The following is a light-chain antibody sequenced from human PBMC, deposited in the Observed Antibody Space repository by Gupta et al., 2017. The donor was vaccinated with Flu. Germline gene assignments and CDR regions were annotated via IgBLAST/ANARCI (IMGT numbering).Light chain of an antibody. CDR3: AAGDDILSGYV. J-gene: IGLJ1*01. Sequence: QSVLTQPPSASGAPGQRVTIPCSGSSSNIGSDYVYVYQQLPGAAPKLLIYRNNQRSSGVPARFSGSKYGTSASVATSGLVSEDEADYYCAAGDDILSGYVFGTGTKVTVL. V-gene: IGLV1-47*01. CDR2: RNN. CDR1: SSNIGSDY.